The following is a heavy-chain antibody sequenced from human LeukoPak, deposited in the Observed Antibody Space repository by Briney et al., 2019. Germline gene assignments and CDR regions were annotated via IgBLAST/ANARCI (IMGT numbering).Heavy chain of an antibody. CDR1: GGSISSSSYY. D-gene: IGHD2-15*01. V-gene: IGHV4-39*01. J-gene: IGHJ4*02. Sequence: SETLSLTCTVSGGSISSSSYYWGWIRQPPGKGLEWIGSIYYSESTYYNPSLKSRFTISVDTSKNQFSLKLSSVTAADTAVYYCAKVEGYCSGGSCYRNDYWGQGTLVTVSS. CDR2: IYYSEST. CDR3: AKVEGYCSGGSCYRNDY.